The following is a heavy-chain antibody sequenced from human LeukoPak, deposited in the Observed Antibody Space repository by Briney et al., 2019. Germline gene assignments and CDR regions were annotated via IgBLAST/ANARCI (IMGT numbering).Heavy chain of an antibody. Sequence: PGGSLRLSCAASGFTFSSYGMHWVRQAPGKGLEWVAVISYDGSNKYYADSVKGRFTISRDNSKNTLYLQMNSLRAEDTAVYYCAKDKGGSSSPYQWPSGYWGQGTRVTVSS. CDR2: ISYDGSNK. J-gene: IGHJ4*02. CDR1: GFTFSSYG. D-gene: IGHD6-13*01. V-gene: IGHV3-30*18. CDR3: AKDKGGSSSPYQWPSGY.